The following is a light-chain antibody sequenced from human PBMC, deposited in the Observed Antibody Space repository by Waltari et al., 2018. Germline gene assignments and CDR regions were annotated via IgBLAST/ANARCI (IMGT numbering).Light chain of an antibody. V-gene: IGKV4-1*01. Sequence: DIVMTQSPDSLAVSLGERATINCKPSQSVLDSSNSKNDLAWYQQKPGQPPKLLIYWASTRESGVPDRFSGSGSGTDFTLTISSLQAEDVAVYYCQQHCDSPWTFGQGTKVEIK. CDR1: QSVLDSSNSKND. CDR2: WAS. CDR3: QQHCDSPWT. J-gene: IGKJ1*01.